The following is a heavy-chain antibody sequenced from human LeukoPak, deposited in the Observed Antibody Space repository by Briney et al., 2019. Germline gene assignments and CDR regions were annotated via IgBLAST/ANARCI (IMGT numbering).Heavy chain of an antibody. D-gene: IGHD3-22*01. CDR3: ARVFRITMIVVVTPNSYYFDY. CDR1: GDSVSSNSAA. CDR2: TYYRSKWYN. Sequence: SQTLSLTCAISGDSVSSNSAAWNWIRQSPSRGLEWLGRTYYRSKWYNDYAVSVKSRITINPDTSKNQFSLKLSSVTAADTAVYYCARVFRITMIVVVTPNSYYFDYWGQGTLVTVSS. V-gene: IGHV6-1*01. J-gene: IGHJ4*02.